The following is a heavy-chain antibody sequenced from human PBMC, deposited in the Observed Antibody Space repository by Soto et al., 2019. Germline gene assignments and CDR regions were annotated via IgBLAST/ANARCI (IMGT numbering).Heavy chain of an antibody. CDR2: IKEDGSDK. CDR3: AGAGTWY. V-gene: IGHV3-7*01. Sequence: PGGSLRLSCAASGFTFSNYWMRWVRQAPGKGLEWVANIKEDGSDKYYEDSVKGRFTISRDNTKNSLYLQMNSLRVEDTALYYCAGAGTWYWGQGTLVTVSS. J-gene: IGHJ4*02. CDR1: GFTFSNYW. D-gene: IGHD6-13*01.